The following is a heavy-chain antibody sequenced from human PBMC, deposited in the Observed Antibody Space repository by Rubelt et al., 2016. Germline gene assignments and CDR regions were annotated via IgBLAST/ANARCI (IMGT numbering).Heavy chain of an antibody. CDR2: ISSRTSYI. V-gene: IGHV3-21*01. D-gene: IGHD1-26*01. J-gene: IGHJ4*02. CDR3: ARESKVGATGFFDY. Sequence: GGGLVKPGGSLRLSCAASGFTFSSYSMNWVRQAPGKGLEWVSCISSRTSYIYYADSLKGRFTISRDNAKNSLYLQMNSLGVEDTAVYYCARESKVGATGFFDYWSQGTLVTVSS. CDR1: GFTFSSYS.